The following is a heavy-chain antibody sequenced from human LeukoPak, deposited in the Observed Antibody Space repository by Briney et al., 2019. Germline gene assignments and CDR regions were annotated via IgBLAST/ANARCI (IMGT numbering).Heavy chain of an antibody. V-gene: IGHV3-21*01. Sequence: PGGSLRLSCAASGFTFSTYSMNWVRQAPGKGLEWVSSISSGSSHRNYADSVEGRFTISRDNAKNSLYLQMNSLRAEDTAVYYCAGSLGLSMSVSVTRPFDYWGQGTPVTVSS. CDR2: ISSGSSHR. CDR1: GFTFSTYS. D-gene: IGHD1-26*01. J-gene: IGHJ4*02. CDR3: AGSLGLSMSVSVTRPFDY.